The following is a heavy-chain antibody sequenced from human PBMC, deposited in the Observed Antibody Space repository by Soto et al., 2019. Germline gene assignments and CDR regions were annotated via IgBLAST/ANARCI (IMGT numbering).Heavy chain of an antibody. Sequence: ASVKVSCKASGYTFTSYGISWVRQAPGQGLEWMGWISAYNGNTNYAQKLQGRVTMTTDTSTSTAYMELRSLRSDDTAVYYCARVRVDCSSTSCKNPYYYYCMDVWGQGTTVTVSS. V-gene: IGHV1-18*01. CDR1: GYTFTSYG. CDR2: ISAYNGNT. CDR3: ARVRVDCSSTSCKNPYYYYCMDV. J-gene: IGHJ6*02. D-gene: IGHD2-2*01.